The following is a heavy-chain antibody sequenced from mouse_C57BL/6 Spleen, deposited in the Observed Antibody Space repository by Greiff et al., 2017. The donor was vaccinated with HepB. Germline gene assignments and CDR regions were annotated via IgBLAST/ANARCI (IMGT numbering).Heavy chain of an antibody. Sequence: QVQLQQSGAELVMPGASVKLSCKASGYTFTSYWMHWVKQRPGQGLEWIGGIHPTTGSTNYNEKFKSKATLTVDKSSSTAYMQLSSLTSEDSAVYYCASDLLSDYDAMDDWGKGTSVTVSS. CDR3: ASDLLSDYDAMDD. J-gene: IGHJ4*01. CDR1: GYTFTSYW. V-gene: IGHV1-64*01. CDR2: IHPTTGST. D-gene: IGHD2-10*01.